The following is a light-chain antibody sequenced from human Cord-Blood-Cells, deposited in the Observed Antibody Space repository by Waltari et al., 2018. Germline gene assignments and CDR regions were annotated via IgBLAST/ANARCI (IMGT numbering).Light chain of an antibody. J-gene: IGKJ1*01. CDR1: QRVSSY. V-gene: IGKV3-11*01. CDR3: QQRSNWPRT. Sequence: EIVLTQSPATLSLSPGERATLSCRASQRVSSYLAWYQQKPGQAPRLLIYGASNRATGIPARFSGSGSVTDFTLTISSLEPEDFAVYYCQQRSNWPRTFGQGTKVEIK. CDR2: GAS.